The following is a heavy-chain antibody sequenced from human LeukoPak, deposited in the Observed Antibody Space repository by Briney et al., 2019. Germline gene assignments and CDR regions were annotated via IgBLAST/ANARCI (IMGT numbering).Heavy chain of an antibody. J-gene: IGHJ3*02. Sequence: PGGSLRLSCAASGFTFDDYAMHWVRQAPGKGLEWVSGISWNSGSIGYADSVKGRFTISRDNAKNSLYLQMNSLRAEDMALYYCAKDYRGSFDAFDIWGQGTMVTVSS. CDR2: ISWNSGSI. V-gene: IGHV3-9*03. D-gene: IGHD1-26*01. CDR3: AKDYRGSFDAFDI. CDR1: GFTFDDYA.